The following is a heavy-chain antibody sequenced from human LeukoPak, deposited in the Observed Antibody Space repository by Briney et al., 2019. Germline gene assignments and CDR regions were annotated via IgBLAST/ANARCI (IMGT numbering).Heavy chain of an antibody. Sequence: ASVKVSCKASGYTFTSYDINWERQATGQGLEWMGWMNPNSGNTGYAQKFQGRVTMTRNTSISTAYMELSSLRSEDTAVYYCARSHYDILTGQTGSFDYWGQGTLVTVSS. CDR2: MNPNSGNT. CDR1: GYTFTSYD. CDR3: ARSHYDILTGQTGSFDY. V-gene: IGHV1-8*01. D-gene: IGHD3-9*01. J-gene: IGHJ4*02.